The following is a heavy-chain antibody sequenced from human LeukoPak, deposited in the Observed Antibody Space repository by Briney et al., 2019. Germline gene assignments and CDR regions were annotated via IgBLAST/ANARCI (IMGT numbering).Heavy chain of an antibody. CDR2: IYAGGST. Sequence: AGGSLRLSCAASGFTVSSNYMTWVRQAPGKGLEWVSVIYAGGSTYYADSVKGRFTISRDNSKNTLYLLMNNLRAEYTAVYYCARDLATRQRTGLYDYWGQGTLVTVSS. D-gene: IGHD3-16*02. CDR1: GFTVSSNY. CDR3: ARDLATRQRTGLYDY. V-gene: IGHV3-53*01. J-gene: IGHJ4*02.